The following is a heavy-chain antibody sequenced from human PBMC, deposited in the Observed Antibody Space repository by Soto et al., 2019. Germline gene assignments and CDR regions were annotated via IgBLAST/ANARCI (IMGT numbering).Heavy chain of an antibody. J-gene: IGHJ6*02. D-gene: IGHD1-26*01. CDR2: MTSDGSST. CDR1: GFTFRSYW. V-gene: IGHV3-74*01. CDR3: TRGRSGVPYGMDV. Sequence: EVQLVESGGGLVQPGGSLRLSCAASGFTFRSYWMHWVRQAPGKGLVWVSCMTSDGSSTTYADSVKGRFTISRDNAKSTLYLQMTSLRSEDTAVYYCTRGRSGVPYGMDVWGQGTTVTVSS.